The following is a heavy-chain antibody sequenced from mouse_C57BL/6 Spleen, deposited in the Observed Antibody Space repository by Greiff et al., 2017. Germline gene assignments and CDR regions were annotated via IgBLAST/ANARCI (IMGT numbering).Heavy chain of an antibody. J-gene: IGHJ2*01. CDR1: VYTFSSYW. Sequence: QVQLQQPGAGLLKPGASGKLPCKASVYTFSSYWLHGGKQGPGQGLEWIGMMLPNSDSTNSHAKFRSSASLAVDTSSSTAYMLLGSLTSEDSAVYYSTRLTGTYYSNYYWGQGTTLPVSS. D-gene: IGHD2-5*01. V-gene: IGHV1-64*01. CDR3: TRLTGTYYSNYY. CDR2: MLPNSDST.